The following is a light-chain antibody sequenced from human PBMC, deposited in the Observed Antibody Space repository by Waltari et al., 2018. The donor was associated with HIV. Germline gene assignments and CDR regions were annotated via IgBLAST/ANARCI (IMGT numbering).Light chain of an antibody. CDR3: QQRNNWPPRFT. CDR1: QSFSRS. Sequence: EIVLTQSPVTLSLSPGETAIVSCRASQSFSRSLAWYQHKPGQAPRLLIYDVSNRATGIPARFSGSGSGTDFTLTINRLEPEDFALYYCQQRNNWPPRFTFGPGTRVDIK. J-gene: IGKJ3*01. V-gene: IGKV3-11*01. CDR2: DVS.